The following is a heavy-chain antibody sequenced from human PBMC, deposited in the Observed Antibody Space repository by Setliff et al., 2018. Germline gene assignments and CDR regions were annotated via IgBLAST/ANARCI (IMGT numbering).Heavy chain of an antibody. Sequence: PGGSLRLSCAASGFTFGSYAMSWGRQGPGKGLEWVSGISGSGVSTYYAESVKGRFTISRDNSKNTLYLQMNSLRAEDTAIYYCAKYLSNSVYNYYIDVWGKGTTVTVSS. CDR1: GFTFGSYA. CDR3: AKYLSNSVYNYYIDV. CDR2: ISGSGVST. J-gene: IGHJ6*03. V-gene: IGHV3-23*01. D-gene: IGHD1-7*01.